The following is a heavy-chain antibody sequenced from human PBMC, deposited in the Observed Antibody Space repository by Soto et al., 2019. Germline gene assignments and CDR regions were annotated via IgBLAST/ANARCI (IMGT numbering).Heavy chain of an antibody. CDR3: ARDRGFGGGHSLDGVFRFDP. D-gene: IGHD3-10*01. J-gene: IGHJ5*02. V-gene: IGHV3-30*07. Sequence: DSVQGRFTISRDNSKNTVYLQMKSLRAEDTAVYYCARDRGFGGGHSLDGVFRFDPWGQGTLVTVSS.